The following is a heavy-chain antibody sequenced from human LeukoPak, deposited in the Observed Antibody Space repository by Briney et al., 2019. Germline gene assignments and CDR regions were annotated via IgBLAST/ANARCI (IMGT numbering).Heavy chain of an antibody. CDR3: AKDREYLDY. CDR2: ISYDGGNK. CDR1: GFAFSSYG. V-gene: IGHV3-30*18. J-gene: IGHJ4*02. D-gene: IGHD2/OR15-2a*01. Sequence: GRSLRLSCAASGFAFSSYGMHWVRQAPGKGLEWVAVISYDGGNKYYADSVKGRFTISRDNSKNTLYLQMNSLRAKDTAVYYCAKDREYLDYWGQGTLVTVSS.